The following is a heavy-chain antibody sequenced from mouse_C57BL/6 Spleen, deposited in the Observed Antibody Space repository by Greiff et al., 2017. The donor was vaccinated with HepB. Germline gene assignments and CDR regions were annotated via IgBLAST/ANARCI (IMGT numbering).Heavy chain of an antibody. CDR2: IYPGDGDT. J-gene: IGHJ2*01. Sequence: QVQLQQSGPELVKPGASVKISCKASGYAFSSSWMNWVKQRPGKGLEWIGRIYPGDGDTNYNGKFKGKATLTADKSSSTAYMQLSSRTSEDSAVYFCAREDESPFDYWGQGTTHTVSS. V-gene: IGHV1-82*01. CDR3: AREDESPFDY. CDR1: GYAFSSSW.